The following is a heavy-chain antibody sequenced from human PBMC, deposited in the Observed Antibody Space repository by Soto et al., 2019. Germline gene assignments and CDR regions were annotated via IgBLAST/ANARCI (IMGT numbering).Heavy chain of an antibody. CDR3: AHRPYGDYPIDY. D-gene: IGHD4-17*01. V-gene: IGHV2-5*02. CDR1: GFSLNTSGVG. Sequence: QITLKESGPTLVKPTQTLTLTCTFSGFSLNTSGVGVGWIRQPPGKALEWLALIYWDDDKRYSPSLKSRLTISRDSSKNLVVLTMSNMYPVDTCTYYCAHRPYGDYPIDYWGQGTLVTVSS. J-gene: IGHJ4*02. CDR2: IYWDDDK.